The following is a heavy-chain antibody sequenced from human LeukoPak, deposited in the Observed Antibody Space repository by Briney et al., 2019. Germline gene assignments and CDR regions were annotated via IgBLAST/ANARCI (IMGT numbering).Heavy chain of an antibody. D-gene: IGHD5-24*01. CDR3: ARGRDGYNYYFDY. J-gene: IGHJ4*02. V-gene: IGHV4-31*02. CDR2: IYYSGST. Sequence: LRLSCAASGFTFSSFWMHWVRQHPGKGLEWIGYIYYSGSTYYNPSLKSRVTISVDTSKNQFSLKLSSVTAADTAVYYCARGRDGYNYYFDYWGQGTLVTVSS. CDR1: GFTFSSFW.